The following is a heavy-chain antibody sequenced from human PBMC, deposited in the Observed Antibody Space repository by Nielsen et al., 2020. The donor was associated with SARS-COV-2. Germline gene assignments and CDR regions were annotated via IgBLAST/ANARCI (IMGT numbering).Heavy chain of an antibody. CDR3: ARASWRGYYYDSDYYYYGMDV. CDR2: IYYSGST. Sequence: GSLRLSCTVSGGSISSYYWSWIRQPPGKGLEWIGYIYYSGSTSYNPSLKSRVTISVDTSKNQFSLKLSSVTAADTAVYYCARASWRGYYYDSDYYYYGMDVWGQGTTVTVSS. J-gene: IGHJ6*02. V-gene: IGHV4-59*01. CDR1: GGSISSYY. D-gene: IGHD3-22*01.